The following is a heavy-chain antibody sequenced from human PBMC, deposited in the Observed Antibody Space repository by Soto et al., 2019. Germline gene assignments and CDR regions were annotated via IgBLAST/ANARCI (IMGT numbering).Heavy chain of an antibody. V-gene: IGHV3-21*01. CDR3: ARDRPASAYCGGDCYSRYFQH. CDR1: GFTFSSYS. J-gene: IGHJ1*01. CDR2: ISSSSSYI. D-gene: IGHD2-21*02. Sequence: LRLSCAASGFTFSSYSMNWVRQAPGKGLEWVSSISSSSSYIYYADSVKGRFTISRDNAKNPLYLQMNSLRAKDTAVYYCARDRPASAYCGGDCYSRYFQHWGQGTLVTVSS.